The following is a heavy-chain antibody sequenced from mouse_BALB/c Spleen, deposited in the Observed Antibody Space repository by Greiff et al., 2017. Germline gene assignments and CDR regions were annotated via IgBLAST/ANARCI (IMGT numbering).Heavy chain of an antibody. CDR1: GYSFTGYY. CDR3: ARSQIYYYGSDYFDN. CDR2: ISCYNGAT. J-gene: IGHJ2*01. V-gene: IGHV1S34*01. D-gene: IGHD1-1*01. Sequence: LVKTGASVKISCKASGYSFTGYYMHWVKQSHGKSLEWIGYISCYNGATSYNQKFKGKATFTVDTSSSTAYMQFNSLTSEDSAVYYCARSQIYYYGSDYFDNWGQGTTLTVSS.